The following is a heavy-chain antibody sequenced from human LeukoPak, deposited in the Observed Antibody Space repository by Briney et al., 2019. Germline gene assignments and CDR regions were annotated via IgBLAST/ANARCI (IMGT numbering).Heavy chain of an antibody. Sequence: SETLSPTCAVYGGSFSGYYWSWIRQPPGKGLEWIGEINHSGSTNYNPSLKSRVTISVDTSKNQFSLKLSSVTAADTAVYYCARSPSLWRRHLYYYDSSGPDYWGQGTLVTVSS. CDR1: GGSFSGYY. D-gene: IGHD3-22*01. CDR3: ARSPSLWRRHLYYYDSSGPDY. CDR2: INHSGST. J-gene: IGHJ4*02. V-gene: IGHV4-34*01.